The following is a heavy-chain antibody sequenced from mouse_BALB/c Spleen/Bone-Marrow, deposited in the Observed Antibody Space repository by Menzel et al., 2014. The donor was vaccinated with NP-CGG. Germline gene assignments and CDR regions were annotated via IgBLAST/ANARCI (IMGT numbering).Heavy chain of an antibody. CDR2: INPGSGGT. V-gene: IGHV1-54*03. Sequence: VQLQQSGAKLVRPGTSVKVSCKASGYAFTNYLIEWFKQRPGQGLEWIGVINPGSGGTNFNEKFRGKATLTADKSSSTAYMQFNSLTSDDSAVYVCAREGYYGLDYWGQGTTLTVSS. J-gene: IGHJ2*01. CDR1: GYAFTNYL. D-gene: IGHD2-1*01. CDR3: AREGYYGLDY.